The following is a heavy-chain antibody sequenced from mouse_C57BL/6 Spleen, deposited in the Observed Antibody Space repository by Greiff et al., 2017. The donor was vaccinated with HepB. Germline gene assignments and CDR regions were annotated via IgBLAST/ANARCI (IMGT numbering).Heavy chain of an antibody. CDR2: IYPSDSET. V-gene: IGHV1-61*01. CDR3: ARFAY. Sequence: QSCKASGYTFTSYWMDWVKQRPGQGLEWIGNIYPSDSETHYNQKFKDKATLTVDKSSSTAYMQLSSLTSEDSAVYYCARFAYWGQGTLVTVSA. J-gene: IGHJ3*01. CDR1: GYTFTSYW.